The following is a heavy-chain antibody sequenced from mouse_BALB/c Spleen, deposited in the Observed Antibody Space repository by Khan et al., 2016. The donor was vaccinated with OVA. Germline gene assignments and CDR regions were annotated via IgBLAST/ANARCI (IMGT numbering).Heavy chain of an antibody. V-gene: IGHV3-2*02. J-gene: IGHJ4*01. D-gene: IGHD2-14*01. Sequence: EVQLQESGPGLVKPSLSLSLTCTVTGYAITSDYAWNWIRQFPGNKLEWMGYISSTGSTSYNPSLKSRISITRDTSKNQFFLQLKSVTTEDTATYYCARSLYYSYGYALDCWGRGTSVTVSS. CDR1: GYAITSDYA. CDR2: ISSTGST. CDR3: ARSLYYSYGYALDC.